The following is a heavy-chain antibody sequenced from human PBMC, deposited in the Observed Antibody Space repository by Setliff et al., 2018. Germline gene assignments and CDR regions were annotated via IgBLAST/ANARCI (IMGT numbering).Heavy chain of an antibody. CDR2: IYYSGST. J-gene: IGHJ4*02. Sequence: PSETLSLTCTVSGGSISSSSYYWGWIRQPPGKGLEWIGSIYYSGSTYYNPSLKSRVTISVDTSKNQFSLKLSSVTAADTAVYYCARGGERYHTANWGQGALVTVSS. V-gene: IGHV4-39*07. CDR1: GGSISSSSYY. CDR3: ARGGERYHTAN. D-gene: IGHD2-2*01.